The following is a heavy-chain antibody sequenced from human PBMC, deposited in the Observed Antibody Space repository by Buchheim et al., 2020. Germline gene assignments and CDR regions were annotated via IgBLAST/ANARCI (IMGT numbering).Heavy chain of an antibody. D-gene: IGHD3-3*01. Sequence: QVQLQESGPGLVKPSGTLSLTCAVSGGSISSSNWWSWVRQPPGKGLEWIGEIYHSGSTNYNPSFKSRFTISEAKSKNQFSLKLSSVTAADTAVYYCARAGYYDFWSGYFRTDYYYYGMDVWGQGTT. CDR2: IYHSGST. CDR1: GGSISSSNW. V-gene: IGHV4-4*02. J-gene: IGHJ6*02. CDR3: ARAGYYDFWSGYFRTDYYYYGMDV.